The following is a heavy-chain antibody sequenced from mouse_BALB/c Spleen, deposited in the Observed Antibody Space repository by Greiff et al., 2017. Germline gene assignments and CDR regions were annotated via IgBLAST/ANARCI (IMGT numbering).Heavy chain of an antibody. Sequence: DVHLVESGGGLVKPGGSLKLSCAASGFTFSSYAMSWVRQTPEKRLEWVASISSGGSTYYPDSVKGRFTISRDNARNILYLQMSSLRSEDTAMYYCARDGYSVGYYAMDYWGQGTSVTVSS. J-gene: IGHJ4*01. V-gene: IGHV5-6-5*01. CDR1: GFTFSSYA. CDR3: ARDGYSVGYYAMDY. D-gene: IGHD2-3*01. CDR2: ISSGGST.